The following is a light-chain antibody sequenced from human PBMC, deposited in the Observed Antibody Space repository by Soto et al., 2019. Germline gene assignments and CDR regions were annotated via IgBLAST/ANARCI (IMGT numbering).Light chain of an antibody. J-gene: IGKJ1*01. CDR1: QSVSGW. CDR3: QQYETFSGT. V-gene: IGKV1-5*01. CDR2: DAS. Sequence: DIQMTQSPSTLSASVGYTVTVTFRASQSVSGWLASYQQKPGEAPKLLIYDASALPRGGPSRFSGSGSGTKFTLTIASLQPDDFATYYYQQYETFSGTFGPGTKVDI.